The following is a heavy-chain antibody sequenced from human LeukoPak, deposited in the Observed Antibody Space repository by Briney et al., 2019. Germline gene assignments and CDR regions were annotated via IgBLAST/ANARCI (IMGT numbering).Heavy chain of an antibody. V-gene: IGHV3-23*01. Sequence: GGSLRLSCAAAGFTFSTYGMTWVRQAPGKGLEWVSAIGGSGVSTYYADSVKGRFTISRDNSKNSLYLQMNSLRAEDTAVYYCARALIGYYFDYWGQGTLVTVSS. J-gene: IGHJ4*02. CDR1: GFTFSTYG. CDR2: IGGSGVST. D-gene: IGHD2-8*01. CDR3: ARALIGYYFDY.